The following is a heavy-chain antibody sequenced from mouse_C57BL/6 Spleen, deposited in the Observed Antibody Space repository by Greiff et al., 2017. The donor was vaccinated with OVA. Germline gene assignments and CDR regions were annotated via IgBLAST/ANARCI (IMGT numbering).Heavy chain of an antibody. Sequence: VKLMESGAELVRPGASVTLSCKASGYTFTDYEMHWVKQTPVHGLEWIGAIDPETGGTAYNQKFKGKAILTADKSSSTAYMELRSLTSEDSAVYYCTRWVYFDYWGQGTTLTVSS. CDR3: TRWVYFDY. V-gene: IGHV1-15*01. CDR1: GYTFTDYE. D-gene: IGHD1-1*02. J-gene: IGHJ2*01. CDR2: IDPETGGT.